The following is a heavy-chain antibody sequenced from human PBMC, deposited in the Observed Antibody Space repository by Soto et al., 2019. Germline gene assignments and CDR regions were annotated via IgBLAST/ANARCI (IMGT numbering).Heavy chain of an antibody. CDR2: ISGSGGST. D-gene: IGHD2-2*01. CDR1: GFTFSSYA. CDR3: AGSSEGYCSSTSCPTPPGAFDI. Sequence: GGSLRLSCAASGFTFSSYAMSWVRQAPGKGLEWVSAISGSGGSTYYADSVKGRFTISRDNSKNTLYLQMNSLRAEDTAVYYCAGSSEGYCSSTSCPTPPGAFDIWGQGTMVTVS. J-gene: IGHJ3*02. V-gene: IGHV3-23*01.